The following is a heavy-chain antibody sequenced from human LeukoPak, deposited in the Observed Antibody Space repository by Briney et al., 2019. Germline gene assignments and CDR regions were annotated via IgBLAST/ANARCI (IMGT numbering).Heavy chain of an antibody. V-gene: IGHV4-59*08. D-gene: IGHD3-16*01. CDR3: ARGGRVDYVWGTNDY. CDR2: IYYSGST. CDR1: GGSISSYY. J-gene: IGHJ4*02. Sequence: MASETLSLTCTVSGGSISSYYWSWIRQPPGKGLEWIGYIYYSGSTNYNPSLKSRVTISVDTSKNQFSLKLSSVTAADTAVYYCARGGRVDYVWGTNDYWGQGTLVTVSS.